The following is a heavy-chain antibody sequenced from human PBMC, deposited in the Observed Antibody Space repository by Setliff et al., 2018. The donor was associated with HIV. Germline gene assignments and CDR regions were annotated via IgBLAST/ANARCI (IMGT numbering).Heavy chain of an antibody. J-gene: IGHJ4*02. CDR3: VRYIGAAAGYIDH. CDR2: IYPGDPDT. Sequence: PGESLKISCKGSGYSFTSYWLGWVRQMPGKGLEWMGIIYPGDPDTSYSPSFQGQVTISADKSSSTAYLDWASLKASDTAMYYCVRYIGAAAGYIDHWGQGPLVTASS. CDR1: GYSFTSYW. D-gene: IGHD6-25*01. V-gene: IGHV5-51*01.